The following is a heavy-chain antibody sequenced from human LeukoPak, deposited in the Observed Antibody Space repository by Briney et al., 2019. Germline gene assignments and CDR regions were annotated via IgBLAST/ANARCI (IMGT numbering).Heavy chain of an antibody. J-gene: IGHJ5*02. CDR1: GGSISNGAYY. V-gene: IGHV4-61*08. D-gene: IGHD3-3*01. CDR2: INNSGGT. CDR3: AKVHLRFSPFDP. Sequence: SETLSLTCTVSGGSISNGAYYWSWVRQPPGKGLEYIGYINNSGGTNYNPSLKSRVTISIDTSKNQFSLRLTSVTAADTAVYYCAKVHLRFSPFDPWGQGTLVTVSS.